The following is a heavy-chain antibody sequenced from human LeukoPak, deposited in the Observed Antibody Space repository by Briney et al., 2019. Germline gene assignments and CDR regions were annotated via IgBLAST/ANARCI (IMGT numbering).Heavy chain of an antibody. Sequence: SETLSLTCTVSGGSLSSYYWSCIRQPAGRVREWIGRIYTSGSTNYNPSLKSRVTMSVDTSKNPFSLKLSSVTAADTAVYYCARSSDGWFDPWGQGTLVTVSS. CDR2: IYTSGST. V-gene: IGHV4-4*07. D-gene: IGHD5-24*01. J-gene: IGHJ5*02. CDR3: ARSSDGWFDP. CDR1: GGSLSSYY.